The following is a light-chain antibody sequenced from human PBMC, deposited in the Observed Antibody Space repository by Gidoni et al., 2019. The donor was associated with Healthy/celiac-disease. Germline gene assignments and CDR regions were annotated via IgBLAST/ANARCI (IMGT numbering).Light chain of an antibody. J-gene: IGLJ2*01. CDR1: SSNIGNNY. CDR2: DNN. V-gene: IGLV1-51*01. CDR3: GTWDSSLSAGRGV. Sequence: QSVLTQPPSVSAAPGPKVTISCSGSSSNIGNNYVSWYQQLPGTAPKLLIYDNNKRPSGIPDRFSGATSGTSATLGITGLQTGDEADYYCGTWDSSLSAGRGVFGGGTKLTVL.